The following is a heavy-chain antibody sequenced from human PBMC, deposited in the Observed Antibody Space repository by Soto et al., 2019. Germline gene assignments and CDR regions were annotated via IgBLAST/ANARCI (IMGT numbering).Heavy chain of an antibody. D-gene: IGHD3-3*01. CDR2: IKSKTDGGTT. CDR1: GFTFSNAW. CDR3: TTVGFWSGYSYYYYGMDV. V-gene: IGHV3-15*07. Sequence: GGSLRLSCAASGFTFSNAWMNWVRQAPGEGLEWVGRIKSKTDGGTTDYAAPVKGRFTISRDDSKNTLYLQMNSLKTEDTAVYYCTTVGFWSGYSYYYYGMDVWGQGTTVTVSS. J-gene: IGHJ6*02.